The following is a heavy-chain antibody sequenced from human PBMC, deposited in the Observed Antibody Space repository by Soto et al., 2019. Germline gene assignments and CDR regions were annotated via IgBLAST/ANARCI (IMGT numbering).Heavy chain of an antibody. J-gene: IGHJ4*02. CDR3: ARISYWVKDY. CDR2: FYYTGTT. Sequence: SETLSLTCTVSGASLSSGSYYWSWIRQPPGKGLEWIGYFYYTGTTKYNPSLESRVTISADTSKNQFSLNLTSVTAADTAVYYCARISYWVKDYWGQGALVTVST. V-gene: IGHV4-61*01. CDR1: GASLSSGSYY. D-gene: IGHD2-8*02.